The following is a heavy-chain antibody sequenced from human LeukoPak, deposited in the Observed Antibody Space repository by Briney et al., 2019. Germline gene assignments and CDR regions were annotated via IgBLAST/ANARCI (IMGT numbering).Heavy chain of an antibody. Sequence: ASVKVPCKASGYTFTGYYMHWVRQAPGQGLEWMGWINPDSGGTIYAQNFQGRVTMTRDTSISTAYMELSSLRSDDTAVYYCARDLGDTYGSVGDFDYWGQGTLVTVSS. J-gene: IGHJ4*02. V-gene: IGHV1-2*02. D-gene: IGHD3-10*01. CDR3: ARDLGDTYGSVGDFDY. CDR1: GYTFTGYY. CDR2: INPDSGGT.